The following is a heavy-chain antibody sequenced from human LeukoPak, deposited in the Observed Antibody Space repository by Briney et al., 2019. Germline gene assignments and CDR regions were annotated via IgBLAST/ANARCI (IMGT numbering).Heavy chain of an antibody. V-gene: IGHV1-2*02. Sequence: GASVKVSCKASGYTFTGYYMHWVRHAPVQGLEWMGWINPNSGGTNYAQKFQGRVTMTRDTSISTAYMELSRLKSDDTAVYYCARSAYCGGDCFQPYWGQGTLVTVSS. CDR2: INPNSGGT. J-gene: IGHJ4*02. CDR3: ARSAYCGGDCFQPY. CDR1: GYTFTGYY. D-gene: IGHD2-21*02.